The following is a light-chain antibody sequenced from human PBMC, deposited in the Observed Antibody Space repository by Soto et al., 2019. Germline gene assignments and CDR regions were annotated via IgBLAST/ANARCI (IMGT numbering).Light chain of an antibody. J-gene: IGKJ1*01. CDR2: DAT. CDR3: QQYNAYSTWT. V-gene: IGKV1-5*01. CDR1: QSVSRL. Sequence: DIQMTQSPSTLSASVGDRVTITCRASQSVSRLLAWYQQKPGKAPKVLIWDATTLHRGVPSRFSGSGSGAEFTLTISSLQSDDFATYYCQQYNAYSTWTFGQGTKGEIK.